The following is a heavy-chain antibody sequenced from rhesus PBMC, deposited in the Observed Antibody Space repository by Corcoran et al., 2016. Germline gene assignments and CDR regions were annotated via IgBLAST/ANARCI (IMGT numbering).Heavy chain of an antibody. CDR3: ARGGYYYGPFDF. CDR1: GFTFGSYA. Sequence: QVQLVQSGAEVKKPGASVKVSCKASGFTFGSYAISWVRQAPGQGLEWMGLIIPLVGITTYAEKFQGRVTMTADTSTSTADMELSSLRSEDTAVYYCARGGYYYGPFDFWGQGLRVTVSS. J-gene: IGHJ3*01. CDR2: IIPLVGIT. D-gene: IGHD3-22*01. V-gene: IGHV1-198*02.